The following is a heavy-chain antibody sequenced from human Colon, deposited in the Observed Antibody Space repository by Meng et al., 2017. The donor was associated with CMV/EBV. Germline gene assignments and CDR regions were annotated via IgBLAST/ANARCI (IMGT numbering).Heavy chain of an antibody. CDR1: GFTFSSYG. Sequence: GESLKISCAASGFTFSSYGMYWVRQAPGKGLEWVAFIRFDGSNKFYADSVKGRFTISRDNSKNTLYLQMNSLRAEDTAVYYCARGVAGGDYWGQGTLVTVSS. J-gene: IGHJ4*02. CDR3: ARGVAGGDY. D-gene: IGHD3-10*01. CDR2: IRFDGSNK. V-gene: IGHV3-30*02.